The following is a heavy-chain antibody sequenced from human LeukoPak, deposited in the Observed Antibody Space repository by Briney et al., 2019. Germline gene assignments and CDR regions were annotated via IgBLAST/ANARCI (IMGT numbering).Heavy chain of an antibody. J-gene: IGHJ4*02. CDR1: GGTFSSYA. CDR2: IIPIFGTA. V-gene: IGHV1-69*01. D-gene: IGHD3-9*01. CDR3: ASGQDYDILTGLFDY. Sequence: SVKVTCKASGGTFSSYAISWVRQAPGQGLEWMGVIIPIFGTANYAQKFQGRVTITADESTSTAYMELSSLRSEDTAVYYCASGQDYDILTGLFDYWGQGTLVTVSS.